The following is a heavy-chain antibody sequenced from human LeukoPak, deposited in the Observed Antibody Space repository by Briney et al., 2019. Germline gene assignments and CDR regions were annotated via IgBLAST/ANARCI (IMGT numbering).Heavy chain of an antibody. V-gene: IGHV1-2*02. CDR3: ARDRREGATRGPCDY. D-gene: IGHD1-26*01. Sequence: GASVKVSCKASGYTFTSYDINWVRQATGQGLEWMGWMNPNSGGTNYAQKFQGRVTMTRDTSISTAYMELSRLRSDDTAVYYCARDRREGATRGPCDYWGQGTLVTVSS. CDR2: MNPNSGGT. J-gene: IGHJ4*02. CDR1: GYTFTSYD.